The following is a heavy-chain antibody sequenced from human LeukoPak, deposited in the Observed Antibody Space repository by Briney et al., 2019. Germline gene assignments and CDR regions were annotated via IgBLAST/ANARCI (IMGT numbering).Heavy chain of an antibody. Sequence: SETLSLTCTVSGGSISSSSYYWGWIRQPPGKGLEWIGSIYYSGSTYYNPSLKSRVTISVDTSKNQFSLKLSSVTAADTAVYYCARRGNYRDYYYYMDVWGKGTTVTVSS. CDR3: ARRGNYRDYYYYMDV. D-gene: IGHD1-7*01. V-gene: IGHV4-39*01. CDR1: GGSISSSSYY. CDR2: IYYSGST. J-gene: IGHJ6*03.